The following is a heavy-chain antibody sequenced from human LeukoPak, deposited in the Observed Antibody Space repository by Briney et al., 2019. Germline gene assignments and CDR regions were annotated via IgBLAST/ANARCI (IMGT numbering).Heavy chain of an antibody. CDR3: AKDLHGGYSSDY. D-gene: IGHD4-23*01. CDR1: GFTFNNFG. CDR2: IGFEGLHK. Sequence: GGSLRPSCAASGFTFNNFGMHWVRQAPGKGLEWVAFIGFEGLHKYYADSVKGRFTISKDNSKATLYLQMNSLRPEDTAVYYCAKDLHGGYSSDYWGLGTLVTVSS. J-gene: IGHJ4*02. V-gene: IGHV3-30*02.